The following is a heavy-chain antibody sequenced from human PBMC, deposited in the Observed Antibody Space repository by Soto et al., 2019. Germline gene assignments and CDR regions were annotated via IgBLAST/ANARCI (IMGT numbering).Heavy chain of an antibody. CDR3: AGLITGTSP. CDR1: GFAFASSA. Sequence: QVQLVQSGPEVKKPGTSVKVSCKASGFAFASSAVQWVRQARGQRLEWIGWIVVGTGYANYAQKLLERVIFTRDMCTSTAYMGLSCLRSAATAVYYCAGLITGTSPWGQGALVTVSS. D-gene: IGHD1-20*01. CDR2: IVVGTGYA. J-gene: IGHJ5*02. V-gene: IGHV1-58*01.